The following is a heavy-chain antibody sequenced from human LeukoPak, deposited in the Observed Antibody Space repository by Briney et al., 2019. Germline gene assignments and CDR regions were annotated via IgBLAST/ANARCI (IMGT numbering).Heavy chain of an antibody. CDR2: ISDDGSRK. CDR3: AKDRSTTWSFDY. CDR1: GFTFSFSG. V-gene: IGHV3-30*18. D-gene: IGHD6-13*01. Sequence: GRSLRLPCAASGFTFSFSGMYWVRQAPGKGLEWVAFISDDGSRKYYADSVKGRFTISRDNSKNMLFLQMNSLRTEDTAVYYCAKDRSTTWSFDYWGQGTLVTVSS. J-gene: IGHJ4*02.